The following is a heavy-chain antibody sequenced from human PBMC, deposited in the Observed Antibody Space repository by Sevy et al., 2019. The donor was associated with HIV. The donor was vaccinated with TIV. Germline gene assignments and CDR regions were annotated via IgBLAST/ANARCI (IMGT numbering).Heavy chain of an antibody. CDR1: GFTFRDYY. CDR2: ISDRSTTI. D-gene: IGHD3-10*01. CDR3: AREGSLRYFDL. J-gene: IGHJ2*01. V-gene: IGHV3-11*01. Sequence: GGSLRLSCAASGFTFRDYYMSWIRQAPGRGLEWLAFISDRSTTIYYADCVKGQFTISRDNAKNSLFLQMKSLRAEDTAVYYCAREGSLRYFDLWGRCTLVTVSS.